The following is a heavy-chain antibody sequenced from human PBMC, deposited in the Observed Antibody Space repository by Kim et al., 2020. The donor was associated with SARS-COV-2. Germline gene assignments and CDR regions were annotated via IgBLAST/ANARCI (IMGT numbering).Heavy chain of an antibody. D-gene: IGHD3-3*01. V-gene: IGHV4-59*13. J-gene: IGHJ4*01. CDR3: ARGPLVGVVMMAMDY. Sequence: SETLSLTCTVSGGSISSYYWSWIRQPPGKGLEWIGYINYSGSTNYNPSLKSRVTISVDTSKNQFSLKLSSVTAADTAVYYCARGPLVGVVMMAMDYWG. CDR1: GGSISSYY. CDR2: INYSGST.